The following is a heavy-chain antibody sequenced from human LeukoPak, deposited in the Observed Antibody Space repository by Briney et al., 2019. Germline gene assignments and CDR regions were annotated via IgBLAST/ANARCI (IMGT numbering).Heavy chain of an antibody. CDR1: GGSISSGGYY. CDR2: MYYSGST. V-gene: IGHV4-31*03. D-gene: IGHD6-13*01. Sequence: SQTLSLTCTVSGGSISSGGYYWSWIRQHPGKGLEWIGYMYYSGSTYYNPSLKSRVTISVDTSKNQFSLKLSSVTAADTAVYYCARDATIAAAGPGYFDYWGQGALVTVSS. CDR3: ARDATIAAAGPGYFDY. J-gene: IGHJ4*02.